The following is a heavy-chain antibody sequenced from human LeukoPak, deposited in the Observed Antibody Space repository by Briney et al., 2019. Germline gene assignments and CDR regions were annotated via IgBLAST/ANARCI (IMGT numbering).Heavy chain of an antibody. CDR1: GFTFSSYS. Sequence: PGGSLRLSCAASGFTFSSYSMNWVRQAPGKGLEWVSSISSSSSYIYYADSVKGRFTISRDNAKNSLYLQMNSLRAEDTAVYYCARDRDDYVWGSYRPLDYWGQGTLVTVSS. D-gene: IGHD3-16*02. J-gene: IGHJ4*02. CDR2: ISSSSSYI. V-gene: IGHV3-21*01. CDR3: ARDRDDYVWGSYRPLDY.